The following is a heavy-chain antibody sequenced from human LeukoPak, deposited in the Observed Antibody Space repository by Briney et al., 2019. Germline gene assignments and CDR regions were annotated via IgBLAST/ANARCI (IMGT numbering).Heavy chain of an antibody. CDR3: ARSLGSGWSDYYYYGMDV. V-gene: IGHV4-31*03. D-gene: IGHD6-19*01. CDR2: IYYSGST. Sequence: PSETLSLTCTVSGGSISSGGYYWSSIRQHPGKGLEWIGYIYYSGSTYYNPSLKSRVTISVDTSKNQFSLKLSSVTAADTAVYYCARSLGSGWSDYYYYGMDVWGQGTTVTVSS. CDR1: GGSISSGGYY. J-gene: IGHJ6*02.